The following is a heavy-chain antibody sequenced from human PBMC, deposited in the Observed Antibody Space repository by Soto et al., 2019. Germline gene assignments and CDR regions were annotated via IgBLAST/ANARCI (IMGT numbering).Heavy chain of an antibody. CDR3: AREVVETSSLWLDP. CDR1: GDTFTNND. CDR2: MNTNTNTT. J-gene: IGHJ5*02. V-gene: IGHV1-8*01. D-gene: IGHD6-6*01. Sequence: GASVKVSCKASGDTFTNNDINWGRQAPGQGLEWIGWMNTNTNTTDSAEVFEGRVSLTWDTSISTAYMQLNSLKSDNTAVYYCAREVVETSSLWLDPWGQGTLVTVSS.